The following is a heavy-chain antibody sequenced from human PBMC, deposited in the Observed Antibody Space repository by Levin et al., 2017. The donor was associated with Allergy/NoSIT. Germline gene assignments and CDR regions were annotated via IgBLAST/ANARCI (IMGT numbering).Heavy chain of an antibody. J-gene: IGHJ4*02. D-gene: IGHD3-22*01. CDR1: GFIFNNAW. CDR3: TTDPLYYYDTSGIDY. CDR2: IKTKADGGTA. Sequence: GGSLRLSCAASGFIFNNAWMSWVRQAPGKGLEWVGRIKTKADGGTADYAAPVKGRFTISRDDSKNTLFLQMNSLKTEDTAIYYCTTDPLYYYDTSGIDYWGQGTLVTVSS. V-gene: IGHV3-15*01.